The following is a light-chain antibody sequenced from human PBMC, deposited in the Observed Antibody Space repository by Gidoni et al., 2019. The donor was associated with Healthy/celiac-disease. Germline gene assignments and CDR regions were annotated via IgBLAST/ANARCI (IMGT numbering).Light chain of an antibody. V-gene: IGKV1-5*03. Sequence: DIQMTQSPSTLSASVGDRVTITCRASQSISSWLAWYQQKPGQAPKLPIYKASSLESGVPSRFSGSGSGTEFTLTISSLQPDDFATYYCQQYNSYSWTFGQGTKVKIK. J-gene: IGKJ1*01. CDR2: KAS. CDR3: QQYNSYSWT. CDR1: QSISSW.